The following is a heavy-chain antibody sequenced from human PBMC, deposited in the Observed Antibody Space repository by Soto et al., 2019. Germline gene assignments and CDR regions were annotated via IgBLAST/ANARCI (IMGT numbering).Heavy chain of an antibody. CDR2: ISGSGGLT. Sequence: EVHLLESGGGLVQPGGSLRLSCAASGFIFSNYAVSWVRQAPGKGLEWVSGISGSGGLTYYADSVKGRFTISRDNSRDTLYLQMNRPSAEDTAVYYCAKLRGSTYYSHMDVWCKGTTVTVTS. V-gene: IGHV3-23*01. CDR1: GFIFSNYA. J-gene: IGHJ6*03. CDR3: AKLRGSTYYSHMDV. D-gene: IGHD3-16*01.